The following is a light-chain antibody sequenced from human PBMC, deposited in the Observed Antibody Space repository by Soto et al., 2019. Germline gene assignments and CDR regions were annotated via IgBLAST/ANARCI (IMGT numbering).Light chain of an antibody. J-gene: IGKJ2*01. CDR3: QQYNNWPYT. V-gene: IGKV3-15*01. Sequence: EIVMTQSPATLSVSPGERATFSCRASQSVSSNLAWYQQQPGQAPRLLIYGASTRATGIPARFSVSGSGTEFTLTISSLQSEDFAVYYCQQYNNWPYTFGQGTKLEIK. CDR1: QSVSSN. CDR2: GAS.